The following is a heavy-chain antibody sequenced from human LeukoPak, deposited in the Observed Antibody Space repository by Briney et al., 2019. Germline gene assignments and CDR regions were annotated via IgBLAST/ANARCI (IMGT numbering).Heavy chain of an antibody. CDR3: AKDGGSIVVVPAASPNWFDP. Sequence: GGSLRLSCAASGFTFSSYAMSWVRQAPGKGLEWVSAISGSGGSTYYADSVKGRFTISRDNSKNTLYLQMNSLRAEDTAVYYCAKDGGSIVVVPAASPNWFDPWGQGTLVTVSS. V-gene: IGHV3-23*01. CDR2: ISGSGGST. CDR1: GFTFSSYA. J-gene: IGHJ5*02. D-gene: IGHD2-2*01.